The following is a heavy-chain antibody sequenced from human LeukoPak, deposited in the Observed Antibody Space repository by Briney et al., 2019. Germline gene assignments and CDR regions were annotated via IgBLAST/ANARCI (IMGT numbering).Heavy chain of an antibody. D-gene: IGHD3-22*01. J-gene: IGHJ6*03. V-gene: IGHV4-59*02. CDR1: GGSVSDYY. Sequence: SETLSLTCTVSGGSVSDYYWSWIRQSPGKGLEWIGYIYHTGSTSYSPSLKSRVTISVDTSKNQFSLKLSSVTAADTAVYYCARMWLSYMDVWGKGTTVTVSS. CDR2: IYHTGST. CDR3: ARMWLSYMDV.